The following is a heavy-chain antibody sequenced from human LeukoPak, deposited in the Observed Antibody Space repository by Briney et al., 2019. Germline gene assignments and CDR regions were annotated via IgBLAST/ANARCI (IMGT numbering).Heavy chain of an antibody. Sequence: ASETLSLTCTVSGGSMSSYYWTWIRQPPGKGLEWIGFIYYSGSTYYNPSLKSRVTMSLDTSKNQFSLQLSSVTTADTAVYYCATTSGKSPVDHWGQGTLVTVSS. CDR1: GGSMSSYY. CDR2: IYYSGST. J-gene: IGHJ4*02. D-gene: IGHD6-6*01. CDR3: ATTSGKSPVDH. V-gene: IGHV4-59*01.